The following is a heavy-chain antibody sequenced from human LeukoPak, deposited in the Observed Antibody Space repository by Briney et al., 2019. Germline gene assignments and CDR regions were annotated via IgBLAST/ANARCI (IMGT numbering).Heavy chain of an antibody. J-gene: IGHJ6*02. CDR3: AKDTGGNGAYFYAMDV. Sequence: GGSLRLSCAASGFTFNSFGMHWVRQAPGKGLEWVAVISFDGSNKYYADSVRGRFTISRDRARNSLYLQMDSLRPEDTALYYCAKDTGGNGAYFYAMDVWGQGTQVTVSS. CDR1: GFTFNSFG. D-gene: IGHD4-23*01. V-gene: IGHV3-30*18. CDR2: ISFDGSNK.